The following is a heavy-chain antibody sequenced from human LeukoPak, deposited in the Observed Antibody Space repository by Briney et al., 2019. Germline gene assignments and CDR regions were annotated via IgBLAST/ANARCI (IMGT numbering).Heavy chain of an antibody. J-gene: IGHJ6*04. V-gene: IGHV3-23*01. Sequence: GGSLRLSCAASGFTFTNYAMSWVRQAPGEGLEWVSMISGSGGTIYYADSVKGRFNISRDNAKNSLYLQMNSLRAEDTAVYYCAELGITMIGGVWGKGTTVTISS. CDR1: GFTFTNYA. CDR2: ISGSGGTI. CDR3: AELGITMIGGV. D-gene: IGHD3-10*02.